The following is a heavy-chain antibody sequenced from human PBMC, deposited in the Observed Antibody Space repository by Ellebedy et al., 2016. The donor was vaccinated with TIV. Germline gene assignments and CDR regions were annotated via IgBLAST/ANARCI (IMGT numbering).Heavy chain of an antibody. J-gene: IGHJ3*02. Sequence: GGSLRLSCAVSGFTFSNYWMSWVRQAPGKGLEWVANIKEDGSERNHVDSVKGRFTISRDNAKNTLYLQMNSLRAEDTAVYYFARRSQHFDWLLGAALDIWGQGVMVTVSS. CDR1: GFTFSNYW. D-gene: IGHD3-9*01. CDR3: ARRSQHFDWLLGAALDI. CDR2: IKEDGSER. V-gene: IGHV3-7*01.